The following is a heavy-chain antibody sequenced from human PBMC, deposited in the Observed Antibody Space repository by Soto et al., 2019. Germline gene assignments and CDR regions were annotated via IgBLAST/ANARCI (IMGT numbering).Heavy chain of an antibody. J-gene: IGHJ4*02. CDR3: ATWSSNWAYYFDY. CDR2: ISATGGST. V-gene: IGHV3-23*01. CDR1: GFTFSNYA. Sequence: EVQLLESGGGLVQPGGSLRLSCAASGFTFSNYAMTWVRQAPGKGLEWVSGISATGGSTYYADSVKGRFTISRDNSKQTLDLRMNSLRAEDTAVYYCATWSSNWAYYFDYWGQGTLVTVSS. D-gene: IGHD6-13*01.